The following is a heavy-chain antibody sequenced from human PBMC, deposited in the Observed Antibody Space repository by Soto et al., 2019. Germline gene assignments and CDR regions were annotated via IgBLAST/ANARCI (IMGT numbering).Heavy chain of an antibody. J-gene: IGHJ3*01. Sequence: DVQLVESGGGLIQPGESLRLSCAAFGLTVSGKKYVAWVRQAPGKGLEWVSALYDVDGSFYADSVKGRFTTSSDNSKTTVYLQMNGLRPDDTAVYYCASWHEREHTYDVWGQVTTVTVSS. CDR1: GLTVSGKKY. CDR3: ASWHEREHTYDV. CDR2: LYDVDGS. D-gene: IGHD1-1*01. V-gene: IGHV3-53*01.